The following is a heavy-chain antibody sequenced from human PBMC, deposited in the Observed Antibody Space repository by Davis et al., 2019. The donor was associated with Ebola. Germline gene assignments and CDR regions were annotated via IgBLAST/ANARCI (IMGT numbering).Heavy chain of an antibody. CDR1: GGTFSSYA. CDR3: ASALGYCSSTSCYEPWYFDL. V-gene: IGHV1-69*13. CDR2: IIPIFGTA. D-gene: IGHD2-2*01. J-gene: IGHJ2*01. Sequence: SVKVSCKASGGTFSSYAISWVRQAPGQGLEWMGGIIPIFGTANYAQKFQGRVTITADESTSTAYMELSSLRSEDTAVYYCASALGYCSSTSCYEPWYFDLWGRGTLVTVSS.